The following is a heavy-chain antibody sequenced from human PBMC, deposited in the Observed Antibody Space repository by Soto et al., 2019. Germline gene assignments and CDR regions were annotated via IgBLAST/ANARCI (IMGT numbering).Heavy chain of an antibody. CDR1: GCTFTSYG. J-gene: IGHJ5*02. D-gene: IGHD2-15*01. CDR3: ARDPVVVVAASNWFDP. CDR2: ISAYNGNT. V-gene: IGHV1-18*01. Sequence: GASVKICCKASGCTFTSYGISWVRQAPGQGLEWMGWISAYNGNTNYAQKLQGRVTMTTDTSTSTAYMELRSLRSDDTAVYYCARDPVVVVAASNWFDPWGQVHPVTVSS.